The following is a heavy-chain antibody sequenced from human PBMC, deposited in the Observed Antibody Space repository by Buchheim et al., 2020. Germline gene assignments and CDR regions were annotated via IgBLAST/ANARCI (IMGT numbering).Heavy chain of an antibody. V-gene: IGHV4-59*08. CDR2: IYYSGST. Sequence: QVQLQESGPGLVKPSETLSLTCTVSGGSISSYYWSWIRQPPGKGLEWIGYIYYSGSTNYNPSLKSRVTISVDTSKNQFSLKLSSVTAADTAVYYCAGDYGGNSGRYYYYYGMDVWGQGTT. CDR1: GGSISSYY. J-gene: IGHJ6*02. D-gene: IGHD4-23*01. CDR3: AGDYGGNSGRYYYYYGMDV.